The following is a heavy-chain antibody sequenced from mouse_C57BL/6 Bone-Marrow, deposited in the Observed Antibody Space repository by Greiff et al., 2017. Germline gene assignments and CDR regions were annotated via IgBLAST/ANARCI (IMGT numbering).Heavy chain of an antibody. J-gene: IGHJ2*01. CDR1: GYTFTSYG. CDR2: IYPRSGNT. Sequence: VKLQESGAELVRPGASVKLSCKASGYTFTSYGMSWVKQRTGQGLEWIGEIYPRSGNTYYTEKVKGKATLTADKSSSTAYLQLRSLTSEDSAVYFCARWGVVATRDYFDYWGRGTALTVSA. CDR3: ARWGVVATRDYFDY. V-gene: IGHV1-81*01. D-gene: IGHD1-1*01.